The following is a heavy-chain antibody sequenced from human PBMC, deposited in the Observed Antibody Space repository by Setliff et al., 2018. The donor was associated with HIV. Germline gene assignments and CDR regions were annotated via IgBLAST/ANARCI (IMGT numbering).Heavy chain of an antibody. J-gene: IGHJ4*02. Sequence: PSETLSLTCAGYGGSFSGYYWSWIRQPPGKGLEWIGEINHSGSTNYNPSLKSRVTISVDTSKNQFSLKLSSVTAADTAVFYCARLTTTYYYDSSAYYHPVWGQGTLVTVSS. CDR2: INHSGST. CDR3: ARLTTTYYYDSSAYYHPV. CDR1: GGSFSGYY. V-gene: IGHV4-34*01. D-gene: IGHD3-22*01.